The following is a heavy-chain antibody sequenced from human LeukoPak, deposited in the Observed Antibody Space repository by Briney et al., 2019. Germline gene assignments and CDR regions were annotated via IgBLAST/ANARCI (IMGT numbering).Heavy chain of an antibody. Sequence: GGSLRLSCAASGFTFSSYAMSWVRQAPGKGLEWVSAISGSGGSTYYADSVKGRFTISRDNSKNTLYPQMNSLRAEDTAVYYCAKDRRYYDFWSGYDDYWGQGTLVTVSS. D-gene: IGHD3-3*01. V-gene: IGHV3-23*01. CDR2: ISGSGGST. CDR1: GFTFSSYA. J-gene: IGHJ4*02. CDR3: AKDRRYYDFWSGYDDY.